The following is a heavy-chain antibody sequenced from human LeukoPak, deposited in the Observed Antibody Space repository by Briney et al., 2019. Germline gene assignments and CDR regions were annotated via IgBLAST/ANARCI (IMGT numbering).Heavy chain of an antibody. CDR1: GYSISSGYY. Sequence: PSETLSLTCTVSGYSISSGYYWGWIRQPPGKGLEWIGSIYHSGSTYYNPSLKSRVTISVDTSKNQFSLKLSSVTAADTAVYYCARVRGYSYGYRFDPWGQGTLVTVSS. V-gene: IGHV4-38-2*02. CDR2: IYHSGST. CDR3: ARVRGYSYGYRFDP. J-gene: IGHJ5*02. D-gene: IGHD5-18*01.